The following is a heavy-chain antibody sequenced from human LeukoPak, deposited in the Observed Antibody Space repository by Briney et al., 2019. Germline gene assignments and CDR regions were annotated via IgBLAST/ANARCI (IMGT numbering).Heavy chain of an antibody. D-gene: IGHD3-10*01. J-gene: IGHJ4*02. CDR2: ISDSGRTI. Sequence: GGSLRLSCAASGFTLSSYEMSWVRQAPGKGLEWVSYISDSGRTIFYRDSVKGRLTISRDNANNSLYLQMNSLRAEDTAVYYCARDLNYGSGSYYNVGREQPDWGQGTLVTVSS. V-gene: IGHV3-48*03. CDR3: ARDLNYGSGSYYNVGREQPD. CDR1: GFTLSSYE.